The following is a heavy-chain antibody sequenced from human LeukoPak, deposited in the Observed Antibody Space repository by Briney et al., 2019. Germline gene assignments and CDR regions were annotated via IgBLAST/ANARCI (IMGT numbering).Heavy chain of an antibody. Sequence: GGSLRLSCAASGFTFSIYGMHWVRQSPGKGLEWVAVIWNDGSNKYCADSVNGRFTISRDNSKNTLFLQMNSLRAEDTAVYYCARASGSYDYWGQGTLVTVSS. CDR3: ARASGSYDY. CDR2: IWNDGSNK. CDR1: GFTFSIYG. D-gene: IGHD1-26*01. V-gene: IGHV3-33*01. J-gene: IGHJ4*02.